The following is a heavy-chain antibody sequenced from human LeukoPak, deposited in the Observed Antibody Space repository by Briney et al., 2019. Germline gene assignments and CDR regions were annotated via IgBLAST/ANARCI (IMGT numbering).Heavy chain of an antibody. Sequence: SETLSLACTVSGGSISSSSYYWGWIRQPPGKGLEWIGSIYYSGSTYYNPSLKSRVTMSVDTSKNQFSLKLSSVTAADTAVYYCARHRRSGSYSLGWFDPWGQGTLVTVSS. V-gene: IGHV4-39*01. D-gene: IGHD1-26*01. CDR2: IYYSGST. CDR3: ARHRRSGSYSLGWFDP. CDR1: GGSISSSSYY. J-gene: IGHJ5*02.